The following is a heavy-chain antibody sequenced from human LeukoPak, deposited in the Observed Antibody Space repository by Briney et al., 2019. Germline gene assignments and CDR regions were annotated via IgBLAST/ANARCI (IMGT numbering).Heavy chain of an antibody. CDR2: INSDGSST. V-gene: IGHV3-74*01. J-gene: IGHJ4*02. CDR3: ASGYTYGYYYLDH. D-gene: IGHD5-18*01. Sequence: PGGSLGLSCAGSGFTFSSHWMYWVRQAPGKGLVWVSRINSDGSSTTYGDSVRGRFTISRDNAKNTLYLQMDSLRAEDTALYFCASGYTYGYYYLDHWGQGTLVTVSS. CDR1: GFTFSSHW.